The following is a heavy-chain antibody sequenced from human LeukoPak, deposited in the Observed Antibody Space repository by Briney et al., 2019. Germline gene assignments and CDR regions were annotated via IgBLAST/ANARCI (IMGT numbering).Heavy chain of an antibody. Sequence: SETLSLTCAVYGGSFSGYYWSWIRQPPGKGLEWIGEINHSGSTNYNPSLKSRVTISVDTSKNQFSLKLSSMTAADTAVYYCASPYYYGSGSYGNAFDIWGQGTMVTVSS. CDR1: GGSFSGYY. J-gene: IGHJ3*02. CDR2: INHSGST. D-gene: IGHD3-10*01. CDR3: ASPYYYGSGSYGNAFDI. V-gene: IGHV4-34*01.